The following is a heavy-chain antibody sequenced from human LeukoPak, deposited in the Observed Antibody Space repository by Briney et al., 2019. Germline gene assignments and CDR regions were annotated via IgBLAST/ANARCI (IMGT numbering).Heavy chain of an antibody. CDR2: IYSGGST. Sequence: PGGSLRLSCAASGXTVSSNYMSWVRQAPGKGLEWVSVIYSGGSTYYADSVKGRFTISRDNSKNTLYLQMNSLRAEDTAVYYCARAEGPGWFDPWGQGTLVTVSS. CDR1: GXTVSSNY. CDR3: ARAEGPGWFDP. V-gene: IGHV3-53*01. J-gene: IGHJ5*02.